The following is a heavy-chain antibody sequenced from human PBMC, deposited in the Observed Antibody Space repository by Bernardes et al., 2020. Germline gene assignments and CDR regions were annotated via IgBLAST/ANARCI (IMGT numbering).Heavy chain of an antibody. J-gene: IGHJ6*02. CDR2: IYSGGST. CDR3: ARESIAAAGTSFENYYYYGMDV. CDR1: GFTVSSNY. Sequence: GGSLRLSCAASGFTVSSNYMSWVRQAPGKGLEWVSVIYSGGSTYYADSVKGRFTISRDNSKNTLYLQMNSLRAEDTAVYYCARESIAAAGTSFENYYYYGMDVWGQGTTVTVSS. V-gene: IGHV3-53*01. D-gene: IGHD6-13*01.